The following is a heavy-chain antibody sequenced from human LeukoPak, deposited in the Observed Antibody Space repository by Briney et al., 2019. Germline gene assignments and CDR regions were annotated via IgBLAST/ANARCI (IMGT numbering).Heavy chain of an antibody. CDR2: ISRGGSTR. CDR1: GFTFSDYY. V-gene: IGHV3-11*01. CDR3: ARGPGAFDI. J-gene: IGHJ3*02. Sequence: PGGSLRLSCAASGFTFSDYYMNWIRQTPGKGLEWVSYISRGGSTRYYADFVNGRFTISRDNGKNSLYLQMNSLRAEDTAVYYCARGPGAFDIWGQGTMVTVSS. D-gene: IGHD7-27*01.